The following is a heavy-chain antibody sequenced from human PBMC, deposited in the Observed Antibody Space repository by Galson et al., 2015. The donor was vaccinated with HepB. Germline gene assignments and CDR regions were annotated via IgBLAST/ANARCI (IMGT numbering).Heavy chain of an antibody. D-gene: IGHD2-21*02. Sequence: SLRLSCAASGFSSSSHDMNWVRQAPGKGLEWVSSISSTSSYIYYADSVKGRFTISRDNGKKTLYLQLNSLRAEDTGVYYCARHRETRGSDCIDAWGKGTLVTVSS. CDR1: GFSSSSHD. J-gene: IGHJ5*01. CDR2: ISSTSSYI. CDR3: ARHRETRGSDCIDA. V-gene: IGHV3-21*01.